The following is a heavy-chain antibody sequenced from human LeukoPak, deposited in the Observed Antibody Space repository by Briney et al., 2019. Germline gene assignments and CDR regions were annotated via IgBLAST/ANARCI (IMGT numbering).Heavy chain of an antibody. J-gene: IGHJ4*02. CDR2: IIPIFGTA. CDR1: GGTFSSYA. CDR3: ARDMGKEMAVDY. D-gene: IGHD5-24*01. Sequence: SVKVSCKASGGTFSSYAISWVRQAPGQGLEWMGGIIPIFGTADYAQKFQGRVTITADKSTSTAYMELSSLGSEDTAVYYCARDMGKEMAVDYWGQGTLVTVSS. V-gene: IGHV1-69*06.